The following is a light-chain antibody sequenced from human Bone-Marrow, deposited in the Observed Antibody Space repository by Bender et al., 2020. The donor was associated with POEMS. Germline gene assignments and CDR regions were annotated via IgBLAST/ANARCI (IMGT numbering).Light chain of an antibody. J-gene: IGLJ3*02. CDR1: SSDVGGYNY. Sequence: QSALTQPASVSGSPGQSITISCTGVSSDVGGYNYVSWYQQRPGEVPKLIIYDVRYRPSGVSDRFFASKSGNTASLTISELRTEDEADYYCSSYTTSSTLVFGGGTKLTVL. V-gene: IGLV2-14*03. CDR3: SSYTTSSTLV. CDR2: DVR.